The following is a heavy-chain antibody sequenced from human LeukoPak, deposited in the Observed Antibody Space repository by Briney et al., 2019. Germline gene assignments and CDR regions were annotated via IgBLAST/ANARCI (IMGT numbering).Heavy chain of an antibody. Sequence: SETLSLTCAVYGGSFSGYYWSWIRQPPGKGLEWIGEISHSGSTNYNPSLKSRVTISVDTSKNQFSLKLSSVTAADTAVYYCARGRIQLWLYYYYYGMDVWGQGTTVTVSS. J-gene: IGHJ6*02. CDR2: ISHSGST. CDR1: GGSFSGYY. V-gene: IGHV4-34*01. CDR3: ARGRIQLWLYYYYYGMDV. D-gene: IGHD5-18*01.